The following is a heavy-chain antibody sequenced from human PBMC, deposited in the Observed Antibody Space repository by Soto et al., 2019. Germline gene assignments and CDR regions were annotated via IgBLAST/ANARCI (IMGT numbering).Heavy chain of an antibody. CDR2: IIPIFGTA. V-gene: IGHV1-69*12. CDR3: AGSGSYYAPCGEDYYYYYGMDV. Sequence: QVQLVQSGAEVTKPGSSVKVSCKASGGTFSSYAISWVRQAPGQGLEWMGGIIPIFGTANYAQKFQGRVTITADEATSTAYMELSSLRSADTAVYYCAGSGSYYAPCGEDYYYYYGMDVWGQGTTVTVSS. CDR1: GGTFSSYA. J-gene: IGHJ6*02. D-gene: IGHD3-10*01.